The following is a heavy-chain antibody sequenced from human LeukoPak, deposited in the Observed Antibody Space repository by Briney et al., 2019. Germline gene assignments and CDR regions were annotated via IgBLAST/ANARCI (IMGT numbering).Heavy chain of an antibody. CDR3: ARRDDFDL. CDR2: ISSSSDTI. CDR1: GFTFSSYA. V-gene: IGHV3-48*04. Sequence: QSGGSLRLSCEASGFTFSSYAMSWVRQAPGKGLEWVSFISSSSDTIYYADSVKGRFAISRDNAKNSLYLQMNSLRAEDTAVYFCARRDDFDLWGQGTMVTVSS. J-gene: IGHJ3*01.